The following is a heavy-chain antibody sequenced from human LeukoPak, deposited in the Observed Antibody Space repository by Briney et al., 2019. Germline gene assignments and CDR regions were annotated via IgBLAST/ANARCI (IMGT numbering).Heavy chain of an antibody. CDR2: INHSGST. Sequence: SETLSLTCAVYGGSFSGYYWSWIRQPPGKGLEWIGEINHSGSTNYNPSLKSRVTISVDTSKNQFSLKLSSVTAADTAVYYCARDVIVVAGSYWYFDLWGRGTLVTVSS. V-gene: IGHV4-34*01. D-gene: IGHD6-19*01. CDR1: GGSFSGYY. CDR3: ARDVIVVAGSYWYFDL. J-gene: IGHJ2*01.